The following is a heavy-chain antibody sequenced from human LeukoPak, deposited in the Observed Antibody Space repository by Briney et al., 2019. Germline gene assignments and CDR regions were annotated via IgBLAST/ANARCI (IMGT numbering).Heavy chain of an antibody. V-gene: IGHV3-21*01. D-gene: IGHD2-2*01. Sequence: PGGSLRLSCAASGFAFTSYSMNWVRQAPGKGLEWVSSITSSSRYIYYADSVKGRFTISRDNAKNSLYLQMNSLRAEDTAVYYCARDPGYCSSTSCYSYYFDCWGQGTLVTVSS. J-gene: IGHJ4*02. CDR3: ARDPGYCSSTSCYSYYFDC. CDR2: ITSSSRYI. CDR1: GFAFTSYS.